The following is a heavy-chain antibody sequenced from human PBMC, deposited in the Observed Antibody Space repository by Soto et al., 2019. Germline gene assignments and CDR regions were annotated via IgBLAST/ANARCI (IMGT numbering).Heavy chain of an antibody. CDR1: GFTFSSYS. CDR2: ISSSSSYI. V-gene: IGHV3-21*01. D-gene: IGHD6-19*01. J-gene: IGHJ6*02. Sequence: RGSLRLSCAASGFTFSSYSMNWVRQAPGKGLEWVSSISSSSSYIYYADSVKGRFTISRDNAKNSLYLQMNSLRAEDTAVYYCARGDSSGWYYYYYYGIDVWGQGTTVTVSS. CDR3: ARGDSSGWYYYYYYGIDV.